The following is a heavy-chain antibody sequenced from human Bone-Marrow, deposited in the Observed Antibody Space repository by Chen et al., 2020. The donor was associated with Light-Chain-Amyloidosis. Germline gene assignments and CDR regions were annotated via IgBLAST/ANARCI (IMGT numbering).Heavy chain of an antibody. V-gene: IGHV3-20*04. Sequence: EVQLVESGGGVVRPGGSLRLSCAASGFTFDDYGMSWVRQAPGKGLEWVSGINWNGGSTGYADSVKGRFTISRDNAKNTLYLQMNSLRAEDTAVYYCAKRPPYPSIYGMDVWGQGTTVTVSS. CDR3: AKRPPYPSIYGMDV. CDR1: GFTFDDYG. D-gene: IGHD1-1*01. CDR2: INWNGGST. J-gene: IGHJ6*02.